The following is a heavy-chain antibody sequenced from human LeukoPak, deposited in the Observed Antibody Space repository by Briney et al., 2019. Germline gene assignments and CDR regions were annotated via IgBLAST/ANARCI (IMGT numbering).Heavy chain of an antibody. V-gene: IGHV1-18*01. Sequence: ASVKVSCQASGYTFTSYGISWVRQAPGQGLEWMGWISAYNGNTNYAQKLQGRVTMTTDTSTSTAYMELRSLRSDDTAVYYCASHRASIAVAGTDGVFDYWGQGTLVTVSS. CDR1: GYTFTSYG. CDR2: ISAYNGNT. D-gene: IGHD6-19*01. J-gene: IGHJ4*02. CDR3: ASHRASIAVAGTDGVFDY.